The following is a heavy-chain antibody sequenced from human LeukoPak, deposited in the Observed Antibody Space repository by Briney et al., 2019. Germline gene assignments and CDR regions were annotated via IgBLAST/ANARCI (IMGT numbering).Heavy chain of an antibody. CDR2: INPPGNI. CDR3: ARHVWLQPFDY. Sequence: PSETLSLTCDVYGGSFSSYYWTWIRRPPGKGLEWIGEINPPGNINYNPSLKSRVTISVDTSKNQFSLRLSSVTAADTAVYYCARHVWLQPFDYWGQGTLVTVSS. V-gene: IGHV4-34*01. CDR1: GGSFSSYY. D-gene: IGHD3-9*01. J-gene: IGHJ4*02.